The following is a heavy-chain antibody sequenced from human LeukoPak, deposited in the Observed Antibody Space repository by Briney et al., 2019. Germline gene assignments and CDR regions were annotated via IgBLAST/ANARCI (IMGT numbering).Heavy chain of an antibody. Sequence: SETLSLTCTVSGGSISSGGYYWSWIRQHPGKGLEWIGYIYYSGSTYYNPSLKSRVTISVDTSKNQFSLKLSSVTAADTAVYYCARGVVVTTPDWFDPWGQGTLVTVSS. D-gene: IGHD2-21*02. CDR1: GGSISSGGYY. J-gene: IGHJ5*02. CDR2: IYYSGST. V-gene: IGHV4-31*03. CDR3: ARGVVVTTPDWFDP.